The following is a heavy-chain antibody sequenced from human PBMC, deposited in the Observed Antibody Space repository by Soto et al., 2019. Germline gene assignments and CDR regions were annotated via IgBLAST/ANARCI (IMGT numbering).Heavy chain of an antibody. CDR3: ARGLVVPPQYYYYYGMDV. CDR1: GYTFTSYD. Sequence: GASVKVSCKASGYTFTSYDINWVRQATGQGLEWMGWMNPNSGNTGYAQKFQGRVTMTRNTSISTAYMELSGLRSEDTAVYYCARGLVVPPQYYYYYGMDVWGQGTTVTVSS. CDR2: MNPNSGNT. V-gene: IGHV1-8*01. J-gene: IGHJ6*02. D-gene: IGHD2-8*02.